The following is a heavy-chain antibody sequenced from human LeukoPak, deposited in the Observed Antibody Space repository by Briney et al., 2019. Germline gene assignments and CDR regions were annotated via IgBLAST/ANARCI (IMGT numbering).Heavy chain of an antibody. V-gene: IGHV4-34*01. Sequence: SETLSLTCAVYGGSFSGHYWSWIRQPPGKGLEWIGEINHSGSTKYNSSLKSRVTISVDTSKNQFSLKLSSVTAADTAVYYCARRLGRKFGERFYYYHYMDVWGKGATVTISS. J-gene: IGHJ6*03. CDR1: GGSFSGHY. D-gene: IGHD3-10*01. CDR2: INHSGST. CDR3: ARRLGRKFGERFYYYHYMDV.